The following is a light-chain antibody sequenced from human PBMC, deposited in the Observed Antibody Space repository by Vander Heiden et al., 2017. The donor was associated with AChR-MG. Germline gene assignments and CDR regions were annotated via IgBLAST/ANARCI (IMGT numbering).Light chain of an antibody. J-gene: IGKJ5*01. CDR3: QQYHKWPIT. CDR2: GAS. CDR1: QDIGTN. Sequence: EIVLTQSPSTLSVSPGEGSTLSCRASQDIGTNSAWYRQKSGQPPRLLIYGASNRATVTPASVSGSGSGTEFTLIISSLQSEDFAVYYCQQYHKWPITFSQETRLVIK. V-gene: IGKV3-15*01.